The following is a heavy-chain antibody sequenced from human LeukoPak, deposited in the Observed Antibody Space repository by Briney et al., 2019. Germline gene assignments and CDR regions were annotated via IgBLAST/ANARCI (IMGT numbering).Heavy chain of an antibody. CDR2: INHSGST. Sequence: NPSETLALTCAVYGRSFSGYYWSWIRQPPGKGLEWIGEINHSGSTNYNPSLKSRVAISVDTSKNQFSLKLSSVTAADTAVYYCARGLDVVAVAGLYYFDYWGQGTLVTVSS. J-gene: IGHJ4*02. CDR3: ARGLDVVAVAGLYYFDY. D-gene: IGHD6-19*01. CDR1: GRSFSGYY. V-gene: IGHV4-34*01.